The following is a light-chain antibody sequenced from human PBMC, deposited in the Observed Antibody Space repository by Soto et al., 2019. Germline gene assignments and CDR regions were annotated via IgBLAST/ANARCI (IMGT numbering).Light chain of an antibody. Sequence: EIVLTQSPATLSVSPGERTTLSCRASQSVINYLAWFQQKPGQAPRLLIYDASNRATGIPARFSGSGSGTDFTLTISNLEPEDFAVYYCQQRYNWPPITFGQGTRLEIK. CDR3: QQRYNWPPIT. J-gene: IGKJ5*01. CDR2: DAS. CDR1: QSVINY. V-gene: IGKV3-11*01.